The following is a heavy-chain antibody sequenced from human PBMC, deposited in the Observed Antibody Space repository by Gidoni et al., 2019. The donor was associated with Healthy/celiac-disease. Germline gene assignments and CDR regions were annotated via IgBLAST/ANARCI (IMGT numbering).Heavy chain of an antibody. CDR2: INHSGST. Sequence: QVQLQQWGAGLLKPSATLPLTCAVYGGSFSGYYWSWIRQPPGKGLEWIGEINHSGSTNYNPSLKSRVTISVDTSKNQFSLKLSSVTAADTAVYYCARASDYGSGSSTPFHFDYWGQGTLVTVSS. CDR3: ARASDYGSGSSTPFHFDY. J-gene: IGHJ4*02. D-gene: IGHD3-10*01. CDR1: GGSFSGYY. V-gene: IGHV4-34*01.